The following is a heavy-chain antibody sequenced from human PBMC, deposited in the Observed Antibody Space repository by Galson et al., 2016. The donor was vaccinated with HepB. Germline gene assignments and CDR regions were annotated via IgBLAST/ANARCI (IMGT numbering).Heavy chain of an antibody. CDR1: GYAFLSFG. J-gene: IGHJ4*02. D-gene: IGHD1-26*01. CDR2: ISAYNGKT. V-gene: IGHV1-18*01. CDR3: ARDGRDYTGSYYPPFDY. Sequence: SVKVSCKASGYAFLSFGITWVRQAPGQRLEWLGWISAYNGKTNYAQKFQGRVTVTTNPSTSTTYMDLRSLISDDTAVYYCARDGRDYTGSYYPPFDYWGQGTLVTVSS.